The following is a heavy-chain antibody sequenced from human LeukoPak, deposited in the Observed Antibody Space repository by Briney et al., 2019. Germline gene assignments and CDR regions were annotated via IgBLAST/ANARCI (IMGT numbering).Heavy chain of an antibody. CDR2: ISCYNGHT. CDR3: ARVLNYYGSGSYYWDYYYGMDV. CDR1: GYSFTKYG. V-gene: IGHV1-18*01. Sequence: AASVKVSCKASGYSFTKYGLNWVRQAPGQGLQWMGWISCYNGHTHYAQNFQGRVTMTTDTSTSTAYMELRSLRSDDTAVYYCARVLNYYGSGSYYWDYYYGMDVWGQGTTVTVSS. J-gene: IGHJ6*02. D-gene: IGHD3-10*01.